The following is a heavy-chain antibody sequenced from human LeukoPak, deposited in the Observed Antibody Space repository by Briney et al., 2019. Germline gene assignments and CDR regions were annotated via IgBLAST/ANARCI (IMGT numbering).Heavy chain of an antibody. D-gene: IGHD2/OR15-2a*01. CDR1: GGSISSSNW. CDR2: IYYSGST. J-gene: IGHJ4*02. CDR3: ARDLGFYLGFDY. V-gene: IGHV4-4*02. Sequence: SETLSLTCAVSGGSISSSNWWSWVRQPPGKGLEWIGSIYYSGSTYYNPSLKSRVTISVDTSKNQFSLKLSSVTAADTAVYYCARDLGFYLGFDYWGQGTLVTVSS.